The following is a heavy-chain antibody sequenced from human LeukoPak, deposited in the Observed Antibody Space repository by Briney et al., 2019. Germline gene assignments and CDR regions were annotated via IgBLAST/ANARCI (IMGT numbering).Heavy chain of an antibody. CDR3: AKDPRPNSSGWYGGPFDY. CDR2: ISGSGGST. D-gene: IGHD6-19*01. V-gene: IGHV3-23*01. CDR1: GFTFSSYA. J-gene: IGHJ4*02. Sequence: GGSLRLSCAASGFTFSSYAMSWVRQAPGKGLEWVSAISGSGGSTYYADSVKGRFTISRDNSKNTLYLQMKSLRAEDTAVYYCAKDPRPNSSGWYGGPFDYWGQGTLVTVSS.